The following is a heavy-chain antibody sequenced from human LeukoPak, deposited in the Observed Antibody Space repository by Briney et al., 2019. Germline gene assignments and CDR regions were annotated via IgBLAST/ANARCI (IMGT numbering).Heavy chain of an antibody. D-gene: IGHD3-22*01. Sequence: PGRSLRLSCAASGFTFSSYWMHWVRQAPGKGLVWVSRINSDGSSTSYADSVKGRFTISRDNAKNTLYLQMNSLRAEDTAVYYCARDAWPSSGYYYGGYNWFDPWGQGTLVTVSS. CDR1: GFTFSSYW. CDR3: ARDAWPSSGYYYGGYNWFDP. V-gene: IGHV3-74*01. CDR2: INSDGSST. J-gene: IGHJ5*02.